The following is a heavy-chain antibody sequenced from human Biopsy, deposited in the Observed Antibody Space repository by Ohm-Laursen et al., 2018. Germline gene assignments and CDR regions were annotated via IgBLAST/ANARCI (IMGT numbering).Heavy chain of an antibody. CDR1: GYTFTSYE. Sequence: ASVKVSCKASGYTFTSYEINWVRQATGQGLEWMGWMNPDSGRSNFAAKFQGRLTMTRTTSTTTAYMELSSLTSEDTAVYYCARGGVLGSRMVYAKSGMDVWGQGTTVAVSS. J-gene: IGHJ6*02. CDR3: ARGGVLGSRMVYAKSGMDV. V-gene: IGHV1-8*01. D-gene: IGHD2-8*01. CDR2: MNPDSGRS.